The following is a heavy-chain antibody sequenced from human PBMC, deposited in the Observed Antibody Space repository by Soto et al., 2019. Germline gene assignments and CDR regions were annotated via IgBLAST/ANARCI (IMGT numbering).Heavy chain of an antibody. Sequence: PSETLSLTXAVYGASFTKYYWSWIRQPPGKGLEWIGEINHSGRTNFNPSLKSRVTISVDRSQNQFSLKLRSVTAADTGVYYCASCLVGATFDSWGHGTLVTVSS. V-gene: IGHV4-34*01. D-gene: IGHD1-26*01. J-gene: IGHJ4*01. CDR3: ASCLVGATFDS. CDR1: GASFTKYY. CDR2: INHSGRT.